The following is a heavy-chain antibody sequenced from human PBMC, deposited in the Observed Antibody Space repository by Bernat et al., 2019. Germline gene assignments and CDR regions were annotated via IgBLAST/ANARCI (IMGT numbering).Heavy chain of an antibody. CDR1: GFTFSSYW. CDR3: AGGRWTIDY. CDR2: IKQDGSEE. V-gene: IGHV3-7*04. J-gene: IGHJ4*02. Sequence: EVQVVESGGGLVQPGGSLRLSCAASGFTFSSYWMSWVRQAPGKGLEWVANIKQDGSEEYYVDSVKGRFTISRDNAKSSLYLQMNRLRAEDTAVYYCAGGRWTIDYWGQGTLVTVSS. D-gene: IGHD3/OR15-3a*01.